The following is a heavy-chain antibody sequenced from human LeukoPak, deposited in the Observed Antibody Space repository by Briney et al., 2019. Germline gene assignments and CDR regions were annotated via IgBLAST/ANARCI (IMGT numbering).Heavy chain of an antibody. D-gene: IGHD6-6*01. Sequence: SETLSLTCAVYGGSFSGYYWSWIRQPPGKGLEWIGEINHSGSTSYNPSLKSRVTISVDTSKNQFSLKLSSVTAADTAVYYCARGPNDSSSPDYYYYYGMDVWGQGTTVTVSS. J-gene: IGHJ6*02. CDR3: ARGPNDSSSPDYYYYYGMDV. V-gene: IGHV4-34*01. CDR1: GGSFSGYY. CDR2: INHSGST.